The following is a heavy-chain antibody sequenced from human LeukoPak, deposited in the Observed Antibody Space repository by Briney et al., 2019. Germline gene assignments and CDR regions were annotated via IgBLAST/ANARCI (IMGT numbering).Heavy chain of an antibody. J-gene: IGHJ6*03. CDR2: IKSKTDGSTT. V-gene: IGHV3-15*01. D-gene: IGHD3-10*01. Sequence: GGSLRLSCAASGFTFSNAWMSWVRHAPGKGREWVGRIKSKTDGSTTDYAAPVKDKFTISRDDSNNTLYLQINSLKPEDTAVYYCTTIEYYYGSGHDYYYYYYMDVWGKGTTVTVSS. CDR3: TTIEYYYGSGHDYYYYYYMDV. CDR1: GFTFSNAW.